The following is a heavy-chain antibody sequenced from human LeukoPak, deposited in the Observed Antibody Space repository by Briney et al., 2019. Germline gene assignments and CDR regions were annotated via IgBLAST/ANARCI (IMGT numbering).Heavy chain of an antibody. CDR2: IRSKAYGGTT. D-gene: IGHD4-23*01. V-gene: IGHV3-49*04. CDR1: GFTFGDYA. CDR3: TRGITLDYGGDY. J-gene: IGHJ4*02. Sequence: PSGGSLRLSCTASGFTFGDYAMSWVRQAPGKGLEWVGFIRSKAYGGTTEYAASVKGRFTISRDESKSIAYLQMNSLKTEDTAVYYCTRGITLDYGGDYWGQGTLVTVSS.